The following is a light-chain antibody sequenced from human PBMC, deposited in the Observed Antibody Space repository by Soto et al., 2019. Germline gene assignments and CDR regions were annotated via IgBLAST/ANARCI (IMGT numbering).Light chain of an antibody. V-gene: IGKV3-15*01. CDR2: AAS. CDR3: QQYKNWPPLT. CDR1: QSVGSA. J-gene: IGKJ4*01. Sequence: EIVMTQSPATLSVSPGETATLSCRASQSVGSAVAWYQHKPGQAPRLLIVAASMRATGVPGRFSGGGSGTEFTLTISSLQSEDFAVYYCQQYKNWPPLTFGGGITVEIK.